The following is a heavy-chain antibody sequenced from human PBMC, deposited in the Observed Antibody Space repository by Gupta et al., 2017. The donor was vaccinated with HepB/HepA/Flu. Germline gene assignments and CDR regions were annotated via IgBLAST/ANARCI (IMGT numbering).Heavy chain of an antibody. CDR3: AKAALYSSSWYVEYFQH. CDR2: ISWNSGSI. Sequence: EVQLVESGGGLVQPGRSLRLSCAASGFTFDDYAMHWVRQAPGKGLEWVSGISWNSGSIGYADSVKGRFTISRDNAKNSLYLQMNSLRAEDTALYYCAKAALYSSSWYVEYFQHWGQGTLVTVSS. V-gene: IGHV3-9*01. J-gene: IGHJ1*01. D-gene: IGHD6-13*01. CDR1: GFTFDDYA.